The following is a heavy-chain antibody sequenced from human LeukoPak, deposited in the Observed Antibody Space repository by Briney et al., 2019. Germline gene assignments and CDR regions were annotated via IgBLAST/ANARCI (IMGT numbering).Heavy chain of an antibody. CDR3: TTGGLWYSGRVF. J-gene: IGHJ4*02. Sequence: PGGSLRLSCAAAGFTFSNAWMSWVRQAPGKGLEWVGRIKTKTDGGTTAFAAPVKGRFTMSRDDSKNTLYLQMNSLKTEDTAMYYCTTGGLWYSGRVFWGQGTLVTVSS. V-gene: IGHV3-15*01. CDR1: GFTFSNAW. CDR2: IKTKTDGGTT. D-gene: IGHD3-10*01.